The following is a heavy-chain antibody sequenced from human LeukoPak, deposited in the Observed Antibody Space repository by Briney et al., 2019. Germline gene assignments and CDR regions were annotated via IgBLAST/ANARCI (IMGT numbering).Heavy chain of an antibody. CDR1: GDSVSSNSAA. CDR2: TYYRSKWYN. V-gene: IGHV6-1*01. D-gene: IGHD3-3*01. Sequence: SQTLSLTCAISGDSVSSNSAAWNWIRQSPSRGLEWLGRTYYRSKWYNDYAVSVKSRITINPDTSKNQFSLQLNSVTPEDTAVYYCAKLRFLEWSPYYYGMDVWGQGTTVTVSS. J-gene: IGHJ6*02. CDR3: AKLRFLEWSPYYYGMDV.